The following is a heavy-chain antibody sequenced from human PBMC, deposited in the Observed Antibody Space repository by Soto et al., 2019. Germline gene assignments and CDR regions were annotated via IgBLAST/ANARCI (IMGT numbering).Heavy chain of an antibody. D-gene: IGHD1-26*01. CDR3: ARHVGNSPPGS. V-gene: IGHV4-39*01. CDR1: GGSISTSAYY. J-gene: IGHJ4*02. CDR2: MYYSDSA. Sequence: SETLSLTCTVSGGSISTSAYYWGWIRQPPGKGLERIGCMYYSDSAYYNPSLKSRVTISVDTSKNQFSLKLTSVTAADTAVYHCARHVGNSPPGSWGQGTLVTVSS.